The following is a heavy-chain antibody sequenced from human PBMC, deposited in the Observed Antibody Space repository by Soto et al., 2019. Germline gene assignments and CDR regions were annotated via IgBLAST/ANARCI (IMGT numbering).Heavy chain of an antibody. J-gene: IGHJ6*02. CDR3: ARVYYDSSGHPYGMDV. CDR2: INPNSGGT. CDR1: GYTFTGYY. V-gene: IGHV1-2*04. Sequence: ASVKVSCKASGYTFTGYYMHWVRQAPGQGLEWMGWINPNSGGTNYAQKFQGWVTMTRDTSISTAYMELSRLRSDDTAGYYCARVYYDSSGHPYGMDVWGQGTTVTVSS. D-gene: IGHD3-22*01.